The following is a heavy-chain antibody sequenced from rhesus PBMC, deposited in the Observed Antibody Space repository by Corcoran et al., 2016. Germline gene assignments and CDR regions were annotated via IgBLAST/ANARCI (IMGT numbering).Heavy chain of an antibody. CDR1: GFTFGSYA. V-gene: IGHV1-198*02. D-gene: IGHD6S26*01. J-gene: IGHJ4*01. CDR3: AMEGRAAAGLDY. Sequence: QVQLVQSGAEVKKPGASVKVSCKASGFTFGSYAISWVRQAPGQGLEWMGVIIPLVGVTYYEEKFQGRVTITADTSTSTAYMELSSLRAEDTAVYYCAMEGRAAAGLDYWGQGVLVTVSS. CDR2: IIPLVGVT.